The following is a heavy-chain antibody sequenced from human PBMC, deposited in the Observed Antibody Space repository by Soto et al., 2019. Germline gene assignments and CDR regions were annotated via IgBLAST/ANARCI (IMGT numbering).Heavy chain of an antibody. J-gene: IGHJ6*02. CDR3: AGEGVTTSMSLPWMGYHYYGLDV. V-gene: IGHV1-69*12. Sequence: QVQLAQSGAEVKKPGSSVKVSCRASGGTFSSHTISWVRQAPGHGLEWMGGIMPMFGVTNYARKFQGRLTMTANESTTTAYMEVSSLTSEDTAVYYCAGEGVTTSMSLPWMGYHYYGLDVWGQGTTVIVSS. CDR2: IMPMFGVT. CDR1: GGTFSSHT. D-gene: IGHD1-26*01.